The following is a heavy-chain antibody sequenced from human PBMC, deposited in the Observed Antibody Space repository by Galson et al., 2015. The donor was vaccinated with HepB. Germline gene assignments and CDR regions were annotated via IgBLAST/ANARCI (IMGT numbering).Heavy chain of an antibody. V-gene: IGHV3-30*04. CDR1: GFTFSSYA. J-gene: IGHJ4*02. CDR2: ISYDGSNK. D-gene: IGHD5-18*01. CDR3: ARDKRRLGYSYGIDY. Sequence: LRLSCAASGFTFSSYAMHWVRQAPGKGLEWVAVISYDGSNKYYADSVKGRFTISRDNSKNTLYLQMNSLRAEDTAVYYCARDKRRLGYSYGIDYWGQGTLVTVSS.